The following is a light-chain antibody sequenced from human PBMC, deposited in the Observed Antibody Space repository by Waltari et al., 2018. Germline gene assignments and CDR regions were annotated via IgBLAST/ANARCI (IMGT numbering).Light chain of an antibody. CDR3: QQSYSTPYT. CDR1: PSIGID. J-gene: IGKJ2*01. Sequence: DIQMAQFPCSRSASVGERVTITCRASPSIGIDLNWYQQNSGLAPNLLISGASRLKTGVTSRLSGVGSGTEFTLSISSLQPEDFATYYCQQSYSTPYTFGQGTTLEI. V-gene: IGKV1-39*01. CDR2: GAS.